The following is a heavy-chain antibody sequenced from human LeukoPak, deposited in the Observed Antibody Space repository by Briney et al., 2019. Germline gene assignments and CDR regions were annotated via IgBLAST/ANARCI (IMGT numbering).Heavy chain of an antibody. CDR1: GGSISGTYY. V-gene: IGHV4-59*08. Sequence: SETLSLTCTVSGGSISGTYYWSWIRQPPGKGLEWIGYIYYTGTTDSNPSLKSRVTISLDTSKNQFSLKLSSVTAADTAVYYCARGDGGSSSPVDYWGQGTLVTVSS. J-gene: IGHJ4*02. CDR2: IYYTGTT. D-gene: IGHD6-13*01. CDR3: ARGDGGSSSPVDY.